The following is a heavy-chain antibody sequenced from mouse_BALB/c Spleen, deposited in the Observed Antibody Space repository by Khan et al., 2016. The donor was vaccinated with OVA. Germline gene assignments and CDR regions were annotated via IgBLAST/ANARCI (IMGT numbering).Heavy chain of an antibody. Sequence: EVELVESGPSLVKPSQTLSLTCSVTGDSITSGYWNWIRKFPGNKLEYMGYISYSGNTYYNPSLKSRIFITRYTSKNQNYLQLNSVTTEDTATYYCACEIRGFAYWGQGTLVTVSA. CDR3: ACEIRGFAY. V-gene: IGHV3-8*02. D-gene: IGHD1-1*01. CDR2: ISYSGNT. CDR1: GDSITSGY. J-gene: IGHJ3*01.